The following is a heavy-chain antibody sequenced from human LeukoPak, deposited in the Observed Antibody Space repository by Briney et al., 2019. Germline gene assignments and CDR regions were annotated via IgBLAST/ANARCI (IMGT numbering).Heavy chain of an antibody. CDR3: ARGTGDFQGLDI. J-gene: IGHJ3*02. CDR2: INLDGNGR. V-gene: IGHV3-7*01. Sequence: PGGSLRLSCTASGFNFSTYWMTWVRQVPGKGLEWVANINLDGNGRFYVDSVKGRFTISRDNNKKSVYLQMNSLRAEDTAVYYCARGTGDFQGLDIWGQGTRVTVSS. CDR1: GFNFSTYW. D-gene: IGHD3-3*01.